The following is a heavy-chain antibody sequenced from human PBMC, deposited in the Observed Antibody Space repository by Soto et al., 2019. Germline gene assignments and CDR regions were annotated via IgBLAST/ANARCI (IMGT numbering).Heavy chain of an antibody. CDR2: IYYSGST. CDR3: ARSWNYGFYYYYMDV. D-gene: IGHD1-7*01. CDR1: GGSISSGDYY. J-gene: IGHJ6*03. Sequence: SETLSLTCTVSGGSISSGDYYWSWIRQPPGKGLEWIGYIYYSGSTNYNPSLKSRVTISVDTSKNQFSLKLSSVTAADTAVYYCARSWNYGFYYYYMDVWGKGTTVTVSS. V-gene: IGHV4-61*08.